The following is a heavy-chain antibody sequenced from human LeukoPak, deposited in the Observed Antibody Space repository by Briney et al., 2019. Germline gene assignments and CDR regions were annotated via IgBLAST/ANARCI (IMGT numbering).Heavy chain of an antibody. Sequence: GGSLRLSCVATGFTFKSYSMNWVRQAPGKGLEWVSFITSTSSDVFYADSVKGRFTVSRGNARNSLYLQMNSLRAEDTAVYYCARAAGHYFDYWGQGSLVTVSS. CDR3: ARAAGHYFDY. D-gene: IGHD3-10*01. J-gene: IGHJ4*02. CDR1: GFTFKSYS. V-gene: IGHV3-21*05. CDR2: ITSTSSDV.